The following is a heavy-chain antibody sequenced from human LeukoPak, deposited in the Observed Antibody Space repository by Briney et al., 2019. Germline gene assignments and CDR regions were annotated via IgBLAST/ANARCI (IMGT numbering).Heavy chain of an antibody. V-gene: IGHV1-69*13. D-gene: IGHD3-22*01. CDR2: IIPLFGTA. J-gene: IGHJ4*02. Sequence: GASVNVSCKASGDTFSRYGISWVRQAPGQGLEWMGGIIPLFGTANYAQKFQGRVTITADESTSTAYLELSSLRFEDTAVYYCAREWSHESSGYFYYYWGQGTLVTVSS. CDR3: AREWSHESSGYFYYY. CDR1: GDTFSRYG.